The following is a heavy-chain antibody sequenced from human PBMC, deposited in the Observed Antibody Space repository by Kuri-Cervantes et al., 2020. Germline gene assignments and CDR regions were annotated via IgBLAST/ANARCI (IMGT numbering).Heavy chain of an antibody. CDR2: ISAYNGNT. CDR1: GYSFTTSS. CDR3: ARVPHPPILRFLEWLLYLDY. J-gene: IGHJ4*02. D-gene: IGHD3-3*01. Sequence: ASVKVSCKASGYSFTTSSMSWVRQAPGQGLEWMGWISAYNGNTNYAQKLQGRVTMTTDTSTSTAYMELRSLRSDDTAVYYCARVPHPPILRFLEWLLYLDYWGQGTLVTVSS. V-gene: IGHV1-18*01.